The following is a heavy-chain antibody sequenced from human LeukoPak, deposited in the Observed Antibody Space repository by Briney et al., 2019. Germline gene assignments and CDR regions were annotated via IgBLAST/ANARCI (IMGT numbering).Heavy chain of an antibody. CDR1: GYSISSGYY. D-gene: IGHD2-8*01. CDR3: ARGADGLPPYYYYYYMDV. J-gene: IGHJ6*03. V-gene: IGHV4-38-2*02. CDR2: IYHSGST. Sequence: SETLSLTCTVSGYSISSGYYWGWIRQPPGKGLEWIGSIYHSGSTYYNPSLKSRVTISVDTSKNQFSLKLSSVTAADTAVYYCARGADGLPPYYYYYYMDVWGKGTTVTVSS.